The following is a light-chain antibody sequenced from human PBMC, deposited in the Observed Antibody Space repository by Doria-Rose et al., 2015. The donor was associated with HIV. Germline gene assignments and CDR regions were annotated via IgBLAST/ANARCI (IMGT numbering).Light chain of an antibody. V-gene: IGKV3-20*01. Sequence: EIVLTQSPGTLSLSPGERATLSCRASQSFSSTYLDWYQQKPGQAPSLLIYDGSTRATGIPGRFSASGSGTDFTLTINRLEPEDFTLYYCHQYGTSWTFGQGTKAEI. J-gene: IGKJ1*01. CDR1: QSFSSTY. CDR2: DGS. CDR3: HQYGTSWT.